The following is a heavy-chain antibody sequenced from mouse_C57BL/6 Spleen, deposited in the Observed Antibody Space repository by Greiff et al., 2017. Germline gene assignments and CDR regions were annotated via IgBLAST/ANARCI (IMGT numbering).Heavy chain of an antibody. Sequence: EVQGVESGGGLVKPGGSLKLSCAASGFTFSDYGMHWVRQAPEKGLEWVAYISSGSSTIYYADTVKGRFTISRYKAKNTLFLQMTSLRSEDTAMCYCAEEEGLLRGWFAYWGQGTLVTVSA. CDR1: GFTFSDYG. CDR3: AEEEGLLRGWFAY. D-gene: IGHD1-1*01. CDR2: ISSGSSTI. J-gene: IGHJ3*01. V-gene: IGHV5-17*01.